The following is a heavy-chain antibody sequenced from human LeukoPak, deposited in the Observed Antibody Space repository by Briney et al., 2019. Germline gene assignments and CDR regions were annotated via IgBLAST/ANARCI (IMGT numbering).Heavy chain of an antibody. CDR1: GGTFSSYA. CDR3: AAPASSGYYTSFDY. Sequence: SVKVSCKASGGTFSSYAISWVRQAPGQGLEWMGGITPIFGTANYAQKFQGRVTITADESTSTAYMELSSLRSEDTAVYYCAAPASSGYYTSFDYWGQGTLVTVSS. V-gene: IGHV1-69*13. CDR2: ITPIFGTA. J-gene: IGHJ4*02. D-gene: IGHD3-22*01.